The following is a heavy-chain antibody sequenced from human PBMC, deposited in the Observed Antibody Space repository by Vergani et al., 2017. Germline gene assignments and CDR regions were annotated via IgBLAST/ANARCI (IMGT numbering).Heavy chain of an antibody. CDR2: IKQDGSEK. CDR1: GFPLSRYW. CDR3: ASVDTRRGNNR. V-gene: IGHV3-7*01. D-gene: IGHD5-18*01. Sequence: EVQLVESGGGLVQPGGSLRVSCAASGFPLSRYWMRWVRQAPGKGLEWVANIKQDGSEKSYGDSVKGRFSFSRDNAKNSLYLQMSILRADDTAVYYCASVDTRRGNNRWGQGTLVTVSS. J-gene: IGHJ4*02.